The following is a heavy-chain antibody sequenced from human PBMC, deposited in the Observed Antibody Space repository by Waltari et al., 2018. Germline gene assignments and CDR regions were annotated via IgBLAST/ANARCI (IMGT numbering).Heavy chain of an antibody. CDR2: VSYSGTT. J-gene: IGHJ3*01. V-gene: IGHV4-39*01. CDR3: ATYIGASVGTAAFDV. D-gene: IGHD5-12*01. Sequence: QLQLQESGPRLVRPSETLSLICRVSGVSITSNRHYWAWSRPSPGQGLEWVGTVSYSGTTYISPSLKSRISVSRDTSKNQVTLILGSVTAADMAVYYCATYIGASVGTAAFDVWGQGTMVTVSS. CDR1: GVSITSNRHY.